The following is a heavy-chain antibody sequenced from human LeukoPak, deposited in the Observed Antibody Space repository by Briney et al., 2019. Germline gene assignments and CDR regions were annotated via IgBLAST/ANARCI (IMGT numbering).Heavy chain of an antibody. V-gene: IGHV3-11*01. CDR1: GFTFSDYY. Sequence: GGSLRLSCAASGFTFSDYYMSWIRQAPGKGLEWVSYISSSGSTIYYADPVKGRFTISRDNAKNSLYLQMNSLRAEDTAVYYCARVEDPYYYDSSGYSDYWGQGTLVTVSS. CDR2: ISSSGSTI. CDR3: ARVEDPYYYDSSGYSDY. J-gene: IGHJ4*02. D-gene: IGHD3-22*01.